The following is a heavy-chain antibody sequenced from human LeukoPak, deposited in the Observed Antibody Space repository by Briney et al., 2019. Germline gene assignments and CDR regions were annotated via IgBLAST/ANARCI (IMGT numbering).Heavy chain of an antibody. V-gene: IGHV3-21*01. CDR3: ARDDRYSYGYSQSGHFDY. Sequence: GGSLRLSCAASGFTFRSYSMNWVRQAPGRGLEGVSSISSTSNYIYYTDSVKGRFNISRDNAKTSLYLQMNSLRAEDTAVYYCARDDRYSYGYSQSGHFDYWGQGILVTVSS. CDR1: GFTFRSYS. D-gene: IGHD5-18*01. CDR2: ISSTSNYI. J-gene: IGHJ4*02.